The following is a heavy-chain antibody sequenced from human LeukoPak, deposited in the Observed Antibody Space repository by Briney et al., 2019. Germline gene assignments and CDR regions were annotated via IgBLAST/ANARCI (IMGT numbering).Heavy chain of an antibody. Sequence: GGSLRLSCAASGFTFSSYAMSWVRQAPGKGLEWVSAIGGRGVDIYYADSVKGRFTISRDNSKNTLYLQVKSLGAEDTAVFYCARIISGWSAFDIWGQGTMVTVSS. D-gene: IGHD6-19*01. CDR1: GFTFSSYA. J-gene: IGHJ3*02. CDR3: ARIISGWSAFDI. CDR2: IGGRGVDI. V-gene: IGHV3-23*01.